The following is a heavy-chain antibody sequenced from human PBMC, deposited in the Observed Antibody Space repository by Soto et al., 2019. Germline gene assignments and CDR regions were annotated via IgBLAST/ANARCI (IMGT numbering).Heavy chain of an antibody. CDR3: ATQWELRVVVDY. D-gene: IGHD1-26*01. CDR1: GFTFSSYG. Sequence: QVQLVESGGGVVQPGRSLRLSCAASGFTFSSYGMHWVRQAPGKGLEWVAVISYDGSNKYYADSVKGRFTISRDNSKNTLYLQMNSLRAEDTAVYYCATQWELRVVVDYWGQGTLVTVSS. V-gene: IGHV3-30*03. J-gene: IGHJ4*02. CDR2: ISYDGSNK.